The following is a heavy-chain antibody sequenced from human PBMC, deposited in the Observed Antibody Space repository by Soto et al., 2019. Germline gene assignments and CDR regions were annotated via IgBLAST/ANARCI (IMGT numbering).Heavy chain of an antibody. CDR3: SIFRVADSALSH. D-gene: IGHD3-3*01. Sequence: QVQLVESGGGVVQPGRSLRLSCVGSGFIFSNNGMHWVRQTPGKGLEWVALMSYDGSDTFYADDVKGRFTISRDNSKNALFLLMSNLRAEGTAMYYCSIFRVADSALSHWGQGTLVSVSS. CDR2: MSYDGSDT. V-gene: IGHV3-30*05. CDR1: GFIFSNNG. J-gene: IGHJ4*02.